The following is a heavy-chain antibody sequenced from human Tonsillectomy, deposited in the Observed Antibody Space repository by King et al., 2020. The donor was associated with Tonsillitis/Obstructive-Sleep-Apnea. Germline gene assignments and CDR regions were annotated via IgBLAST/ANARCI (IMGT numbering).Heavy chain of an antibody. CDR3: ARGEDIGALFGVVPPLGH. CDR2: LPSRGSL. CDR1: GGSFRGSS. J-gene: IGHJ1*01. Sequence: LLPPSAPLSLPCAVSGGSFRGSSWPWLRPPPGPVLAWLGALPSRGSLNSNPSLKRRVTISVDTSKNQGSWKLSSVTAADTAVYYCARGEDIGALFGVVPPLGHWGQGTLVTVSS. D-gene: IGHD3-3*01. V-gene: IGHV4-34*01.